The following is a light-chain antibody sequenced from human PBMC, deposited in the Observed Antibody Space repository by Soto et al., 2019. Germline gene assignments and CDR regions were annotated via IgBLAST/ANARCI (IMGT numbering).Light chain of an antibody. Sequence: AIKMTQSPSSLSASVSDRVTITCRASQGIRNDLDWFQQKPGKAPKLLIYAASNLQSGVPSRFSGSGSGTDFTLTINGLQPEDFATYYCQQAASFPITFGQGSRLEIK. V-gene: IGKV1-6*01. CDR2: AAS. CDR3: QQAASFPIT. J-gene: IGKJ5*01. CDR1: QGIRND.